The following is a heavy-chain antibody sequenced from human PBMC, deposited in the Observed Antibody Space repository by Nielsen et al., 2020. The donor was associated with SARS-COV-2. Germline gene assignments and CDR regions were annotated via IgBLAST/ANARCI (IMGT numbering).Heavy chain of an antibody. CDR3: ARGQQILR. CDR1: GITFRSYW. CDR2: IKEDGSGK. J-gene: IGHJ4*02. Sequence: GESLKISCAASGITFRSYWMSWVRQAPGKGLEWVAKIKEDGSGKYYGDSVKGRFTISRDNAKSSLYLQMNSLRAEDTAVYYCARGQQILRWGQGTQVTVSS. V-gene: IGHV3-7*01. D-gene: IGHD3-9*01.